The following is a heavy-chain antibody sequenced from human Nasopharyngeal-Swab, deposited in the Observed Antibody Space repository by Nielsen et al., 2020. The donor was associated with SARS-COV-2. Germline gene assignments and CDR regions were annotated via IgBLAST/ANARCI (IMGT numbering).Heavy chain of an antibody. CDR2: ISYDGSNK. V-gene: IGHV3-33*05. CDR3: ARGRDGYNFPRYYFDY. Sequence: WIRQPPGKGLEWVAVISYDGSNKYYADSVKGRFTISRDNSKNTLYLQMNSLRAEDTAVHYCARGRDGYNFPRYYFDYWGQGTLVTVSS. D-gene: IGHD5-24*01. J-gene: IGHJ4*02.